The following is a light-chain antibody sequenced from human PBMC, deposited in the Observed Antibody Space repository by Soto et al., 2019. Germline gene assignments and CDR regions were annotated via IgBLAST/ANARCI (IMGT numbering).Light chain of an antibody. CDR1: QSVGNN. CDR3: QQYGDWPLT. J-gene: IGKJ4*01. Sequence: EIVVTQSPATLSVSPGERATLSCRASQSVGNNFAWYQRKPGQAPRLLIFATFTSATGAPARFSGSGSGTEFTLTISSLQSEDFAVYYCQQYGDWPLTFGGGAKVEIE. V-gene: IGKV3-15*01. CDR2: ATF.